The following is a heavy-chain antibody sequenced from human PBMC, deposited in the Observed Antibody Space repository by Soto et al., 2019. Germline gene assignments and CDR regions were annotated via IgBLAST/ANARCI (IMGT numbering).Heavy chain of an antibody. J-gene: IGHJ6*02. CDR3: TTDRQQQLVNYYYYGMDV. Sequence: GALRLSCAASGFTFSSYGMHWVRQAPGKGLEWVSVIWYDGSNKYYGDSVKGRFTISRDDSKNTLYLQMNSLKTEDTAVYYCTTDRQQQLVNYYYYGMDVWGQGTTVTVSS. V-gene: IGHV3-33*01. D-gene: IGHD6-13*01. CDR2: IWYDGSNK. CDR1: GFTFSSYG.